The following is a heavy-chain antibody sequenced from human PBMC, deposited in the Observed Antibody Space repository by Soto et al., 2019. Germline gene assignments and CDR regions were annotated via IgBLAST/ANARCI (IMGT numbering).Heavy chain of an antibody. V-gene: IGHV3-23*01. J-gene: IGHJ5*02. CDR1: GFTFSSYA. Sequence: EVQLLESGGGLVQPGGSLRLSCAASGFTFSSYAMRWVRQAPGKGLEWVSGISRSDGSTYYTDSVKGRFTISRDNSKNTLYLQMNSLRDDGTAGYYCARVGSGPWGQGTLVTVSS. CDR3: ARVGSGP. CDR2: ISRSDGST. D-gene: IGHD3-10*01.